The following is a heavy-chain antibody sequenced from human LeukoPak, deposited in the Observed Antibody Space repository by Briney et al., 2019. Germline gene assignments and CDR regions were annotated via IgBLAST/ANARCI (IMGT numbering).Heavy chain of an antibody. CDR3: ARVRPSTGGSLDY. J-gene: IGHJ4*02. V-gene: IGHV3-7*01. D-gene: IGHD2-2*01. CDR1: GFTFSNAW. CDR2: IKQDGGET. Sequence: GGSLRLSCAASGFTFSNAWMSWVRQAPGKGLEWVANIKQDGGETYYVDSVKGRFTISRDNAKNSLYLQMNSLRAEDTAVYYCARVRPSTGGSLDYWGQGTLVTVSS.